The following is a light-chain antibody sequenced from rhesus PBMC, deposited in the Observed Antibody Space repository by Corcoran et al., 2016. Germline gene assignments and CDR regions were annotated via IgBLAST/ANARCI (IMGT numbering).Light chain of an antibody. J-gene: IGLJ1*01. CDR2: EVS. Sequence: QAALTQPRSVSGSTGPSVTISCTGTSRDIGGYNYVSWYQQHPGTAPKLMIYEVSKRPSGVSDRFSGSKSGNTASLTISGLQAEDEADYYCSSYAGSNTFIFGAGTRLTVL. CDR1: SRDIGGYNY. V-gene: IGLV2-32*02. CDR3: SSYAGSNTFI.